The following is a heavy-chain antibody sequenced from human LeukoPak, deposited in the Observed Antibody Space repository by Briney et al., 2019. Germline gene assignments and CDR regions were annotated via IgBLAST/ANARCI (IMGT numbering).Heavy chain of an antibody. J-gene: IGHJ4*02. Sequence: ASVRVSCKASGFTFKRSAVQWVRQARGQRLEWIGWIVVGSGNTNYAQKFQERVTITRDMSTNTAYMELSNLRSEDTAVYYCARGGGSSGWQTEHFDYWGQGTLVTVSS. V-gene: IGHV1-58*01. CDR1: GFTFKRSA. D-gene: IGHD6-19*01. CDR3: ARGGGSSGWQTEHFDY. CDR2: IVVGSGNT.